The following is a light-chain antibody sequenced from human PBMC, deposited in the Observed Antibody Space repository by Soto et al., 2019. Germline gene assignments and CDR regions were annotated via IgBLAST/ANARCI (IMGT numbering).Light chain of an antibody. V-gene: IGKV3-15*01. CDR1: QSVNSD. Sequence: EVVLTQSPATLSVSPGERATLSCRASQSVNSDLAWYHQIPGQAPRLLIYGASTRATGIPARFSGSGSGTEFTLTISSLQSEDFAVYYCQQYNNWPRPFGQGTKVDIK. J-gene: IGKJ1*01. CDR3: QQYNNWPRP. CDR2: GAS.